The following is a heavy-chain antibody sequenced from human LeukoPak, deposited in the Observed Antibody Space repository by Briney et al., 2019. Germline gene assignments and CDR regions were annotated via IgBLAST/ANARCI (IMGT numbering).Heavy chain of an antibody. J-gene: IGHJ5*02. CDR3: ARGREGAFNWFDP. Sequence: GGSLRLSCKASGFTFSSYAMSWVRQAPGKGLEWVSVIYSGGSTYYADSVKGRFTISRDNSKNTVYLQMNSLRAEDTAVYYCARGREGAFNWFDPWGQGTLVTVSS. D-gene: IGHD1-26*01. CDR2: IYSGGST. CDR1: GFTFSSYA. V-gene: IGHV3-53*01.